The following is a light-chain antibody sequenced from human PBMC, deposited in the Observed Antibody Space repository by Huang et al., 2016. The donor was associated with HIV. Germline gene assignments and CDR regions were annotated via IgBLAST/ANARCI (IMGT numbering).Light chain of an antibody. Sequence: EIVLTQSPATLSLSPGEIATLSCRASQSVSSYLAWYHQKPGQAPRRLIYDASNRATGIPARFSGGGSGTDFTLTISSLEPEDFAVYFCQHRSNWPLTFGGGTKVEIK. CDR3: QHRSNWPLT. CDR1: QSVSSY. CDR2: DAS. V-gene: IGKV3-11*01. J-gene: IGKJ4*01.